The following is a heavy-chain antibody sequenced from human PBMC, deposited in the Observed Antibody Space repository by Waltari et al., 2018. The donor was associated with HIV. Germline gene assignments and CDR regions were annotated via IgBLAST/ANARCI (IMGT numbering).Heavy chain of an antibody. CDR1: GFPLLYYG. V-gene: IGHV3-30*18. CDR3: AKDMRGVAVAGTDR. Sequence: QVHLVESGVGVAHTRRSLQLPCPAAGFPLLYYGMHWVRPPTGKGLDWVAFISGTNKFYGDSVKGRFTISRDNSENTLFLQMNSLRPEDTAMYYCAKDMRGVAVAGTDRWGQGTLVIVSS. CDR2: ISGTNK. D-gene: IGHD6-19*01. J-gene: IGHJ5*02.